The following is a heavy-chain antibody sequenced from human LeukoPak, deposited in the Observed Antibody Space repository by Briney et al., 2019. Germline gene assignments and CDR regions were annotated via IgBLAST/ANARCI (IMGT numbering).Heavy chain of an antibody. Sequence: SSETLSLTCTVSGGSISSSSYYWGWIRQPPGKGLEWIGSIYYSGSTYYNPSLKSRVTMSVDTSKNQFSLKLSSVTAADTAVYYCARERDNWNYGRYFDYWGQGTLVTVSS. CDR1: GGSISSSSYY. D-gene: IGHD1-7*01. J-gene: IGHJ4*02. CDR3: ARERDNWNYGRYFDY. V-gene: IGHV4-39*07. CDR2: IYYSGST.